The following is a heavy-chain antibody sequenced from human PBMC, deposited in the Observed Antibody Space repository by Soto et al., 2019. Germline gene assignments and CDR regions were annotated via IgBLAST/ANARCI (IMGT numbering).Heavy chain of an antibody. CDR3: ARDSPPVPPTPSSDYGMDF. Sequence: EVQLVESGGGLVQPGGSLRLSCAASGFAFSRYWMHWVRQAPGKGLVWVARITSDGSSINYADSVRGRFTISRDNANNTLYLQLNNLGAANTAVSFCARDSPPVPPTPSSDYGMDFWGQGTTVTVS. CDR1: GFAFSRYW. D-gene: IGHD2-2*01. J-gene: IGHJ6*02. V-gene: IGHV3-74*01. CDR2: ITSDGSSI.